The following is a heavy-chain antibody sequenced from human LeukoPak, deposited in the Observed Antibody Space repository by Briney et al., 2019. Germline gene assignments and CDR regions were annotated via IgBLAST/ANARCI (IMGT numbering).Heavy chain of an antibody. Sequence: GRSLRLSCAASGFAFSSYAMSWVRQAPGKGLEWVSAISGSGGSTYYADSVKGRFTISRDNSKNTLYLQMNSLRAEDTAVYYCAKWGDYDVLAGYYVSDYWGQGTLVTVSS. CDR2: ISGSGGST. V-gene: IGHV3-23*01. D-gene: IGHD3-9*01. CDR3: AKWGDYDVLAGYYVSDY. CDR1: GFAFSSYA. J-gene: IGHJ4*02.